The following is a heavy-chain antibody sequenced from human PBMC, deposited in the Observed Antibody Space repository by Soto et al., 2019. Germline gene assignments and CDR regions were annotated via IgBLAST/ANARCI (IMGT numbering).Heavy chain of an antibody. CDR2: ISYDGSNK. CDR3: ARERYSSSWFDFDY. D-gene: IGHD6-13*01. V-gene: IGHV3-30-3*01. Sequence: PXGSLGLSCAASGFTFSSYAMHWVRQAPGKGLEWVAVISYDGSNKYYADSVKGRFTISRDNSKNTLYLQMNSLRAEDTAVYYCARERYSSSWFDFDYWGQGTQVTVSS. J-gene: IGHJ4*02. CDR1: GFTFSSYA.